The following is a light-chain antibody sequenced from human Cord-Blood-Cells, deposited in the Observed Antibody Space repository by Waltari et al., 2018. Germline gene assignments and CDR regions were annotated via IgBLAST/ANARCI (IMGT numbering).Light chain of an antibody. J-gene: IGLJ2*01. V-gene: IGLV2-14*01. CDR1: SSDVGGYND. CDR3: SSYTSSSTVV. Sequence: QSALTQPASVSGSPGQSITLSCTGTSSDVGGYNDVPWYQQHPGKAPKLMIYDVSNRPSGVSNRFSGSKSGNTASLTISGLQAEDEADYYCSSYTSSSTVVFGGGTKLTVL. CDR2: DVS.